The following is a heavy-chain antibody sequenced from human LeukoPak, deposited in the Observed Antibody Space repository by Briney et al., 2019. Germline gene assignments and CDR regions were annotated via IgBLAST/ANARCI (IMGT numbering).Heavy chain of an antibody. CDR1: GYTFTSYD. J-gene: IGHJ4*02. D-gene: IGHD3-9*01. CDR3: ARASPTYYDILTGYREPLDY. V-gene: IGHV1-2*02. CDR2: INPNSGGT. Sequence: ASVKVSCKASGYTFTSYDINWVRQAPGQGLEWMGWINPNSGGTNYAQKFQGRVTMTRDTSISTAYMELSRLRSDDTAVYYCARASPTYYDILTGYREPLDYWGQGTLVTVSS.